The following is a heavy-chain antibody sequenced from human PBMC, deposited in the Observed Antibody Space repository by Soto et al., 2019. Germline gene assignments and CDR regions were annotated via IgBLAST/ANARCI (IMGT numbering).Heavy chain of an antibody. J-gene: IGHJ4*02. D-gene: IGHD3-22*01. CDR1: GDSISTFY. CDR2: VYYTGST. Sequence: SETMSLTCTVSGDSISTFYWGWMRQSPGKELEWIGYVYYTGSTNYNPSLKSRVTISVDRSKNQFSLKLTSANAADTAVYYCARGRTVRNYADDSSDYFYFFDYWGQGTQVTVSS. V-gene: IGHV4-59*01. CDR3: ARGRTVRNYADDSSDYFYFFDY.